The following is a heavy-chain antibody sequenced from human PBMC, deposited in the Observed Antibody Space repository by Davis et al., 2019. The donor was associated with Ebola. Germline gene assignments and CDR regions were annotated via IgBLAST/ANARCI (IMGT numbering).Heavy chain of an antibody. J-gene: IGHJ6*02. V-gene: IGHV1-3*01. CDR1: GYTFTSYA. CDR3: ARAESFRVVTPYYYGMDV. Sequence: ASVKVSCKASGYTFTSYAMHWVRQAPGQRLEWMGWINAGNGNTKYSQKFQGRVTITRDTSASTAYMELSSLRSEDTAVYYCARAESFRVVTPYYYGMDVWGQGTTVTVSS. D-gene: IGHD3-3*01. CDR2: INAGNGNT.